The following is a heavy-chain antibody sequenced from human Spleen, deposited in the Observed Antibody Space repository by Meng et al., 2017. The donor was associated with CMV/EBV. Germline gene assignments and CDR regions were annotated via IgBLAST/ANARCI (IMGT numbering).Heavy chain of an antibody. CDR3: ATGSGDFDH. J-gene: IGHJ4*02. CDR1: GVPMNNFY. Sequence: EPCPGLVKPSETLSLPCSVSGVPMNNFYWSWIRQPAGKGLEWIGRIYISGDTNYNPSLKSRVTISKDTSKNQISLRLTSVTAADTAVYYCATGSGDFDHWGRGTLVTVSS. CDR2: IYISGDT. V-gene: IGHV4-4*07. D-gene: IGHD1-26*01.